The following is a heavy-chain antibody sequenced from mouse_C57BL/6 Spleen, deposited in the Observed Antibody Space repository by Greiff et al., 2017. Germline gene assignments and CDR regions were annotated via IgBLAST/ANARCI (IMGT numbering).Heavy chain of an antibody. V-gene: IGHV14-1*01. CDR2: FDPEDGDT. D-gene: IGHD1-1*01. Sequence: VQLQQSGAELVRPGASVTLSCTASGFNIKDYYMHWVKQRPEQGLEWIGRFDPEDGDTEYAPKFPGKATMTADTSSNTAYLQLSSLTSEDTAVYYCTTDGSSSWYFDVWGTGTTVTVSS. J-gene: IGHJ1*03. CDR1: GFNIKDYY. CDR3: TTDGSSSWYFDV.